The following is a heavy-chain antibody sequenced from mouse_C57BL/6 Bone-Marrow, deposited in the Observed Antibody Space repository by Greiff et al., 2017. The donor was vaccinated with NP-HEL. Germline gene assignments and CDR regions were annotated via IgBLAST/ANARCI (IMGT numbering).Heavy chain of an antibody. D-gene: IGHD2-4*01. V-gene: IGHV1-50*01. CDR1: GYTFTSYW. Sequence: VQLQQPGAELVKPGASVKLSCKASGYTFTSYWMQWVKQRPGQGLEWIGEIDPSDSYTNYNQKFKGKATLTVDTSSSTAYMQLSSLTSEDSAVYYCARAKDPIYCEGVDYWGQGTTLTVSS. J-gene: IGHJ2*01. CDR3: ARAKDPIYCEGVDY. CDR2: IDPSDSYT.